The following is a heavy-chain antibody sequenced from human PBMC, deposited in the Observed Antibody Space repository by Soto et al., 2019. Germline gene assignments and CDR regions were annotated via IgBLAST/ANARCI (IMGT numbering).Heavy chain of an antibody. CDR3: AKDRMTGTFLLDY. Sequence: EVQLLESGGGLVQPGGPLRLSCAALGFTFGTFSMSWVRQAPGKGLEWVSVISGSGGSTYYADSVKGRFTISRDNSKNTLYLQMNSLRAEDTAVYYCAKDRMTGTFLLDYWGQGTLVTVSS. D-gene: IGHD1-7*01. J-gene: IGHJ4*02. CDR2: ISGSGGST. V-gene: IGHV3-23*01. CDR1: GFTFGTFS.